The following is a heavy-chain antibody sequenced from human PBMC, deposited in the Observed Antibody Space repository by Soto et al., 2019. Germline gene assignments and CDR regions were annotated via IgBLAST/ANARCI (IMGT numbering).Heavy chain of an antibody. CDR1: GFTFSSYD. CDR3: ARGQSGSYDWSYGMDV. V-gene: IGHV3-13*01. Sequence: PVGSLRLSCAASGFTFSSYDMHWVRQATGKGLEWVSAIGTAGDTYYPGSVKGRFTISRENAKNSLYLQMNGLRAGDTAVYYCARGQSGSYDWSYGMDVWGQGTTVTVSS. CDR2: IGTAGDT. J-gene: IGHJ6*02. D-gene: IGHD1-26*01.